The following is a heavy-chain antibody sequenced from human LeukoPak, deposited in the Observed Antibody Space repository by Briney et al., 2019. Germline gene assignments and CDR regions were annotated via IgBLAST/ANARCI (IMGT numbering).Heavy chain of an antibody. CDR1: GFTFDDYA. CDR3: AKDHYYGSGSYYTYFDY. J-gene: IGHJ4*02. CDR2: ISWNSGSI. Sequence: GGSLRLSCAAPGFTFDDYAMHWVRQAPGKGLEWVSGISWNSGSIGYADSVKGRFTISRDNAKNSLYLQMNSLRAEDTALYYCAKDHYYGSGSYYTYFDYWGQGTLVTVSS. V-gene: IGHV3-9*01. D-gene: IGHD3-10*01.